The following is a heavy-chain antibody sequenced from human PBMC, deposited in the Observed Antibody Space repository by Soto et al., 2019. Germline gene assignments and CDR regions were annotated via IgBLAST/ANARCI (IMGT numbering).Heavy chain of an antibody. CDR2: ISSSGSKT. V-gene: IGHV3-48*03. Sequence: LRLSCAASGFTFRNFEMNWVRQVPGKGLEWISYISSSGSKTYYADSVKGRFIVSRDNTNDSLFLEMNSLRDEDTGVYYCARDSTAAPNWLGPWGRGTPVPVSS. D-gene: IGHD6-25*01. J-gene: IGHJ5*02. CDR3: ARDSTAAPNWLGP. CDR1: GFTFRNFE.